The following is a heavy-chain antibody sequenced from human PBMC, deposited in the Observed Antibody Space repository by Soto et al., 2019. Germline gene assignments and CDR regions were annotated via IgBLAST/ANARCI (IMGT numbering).Heavy chain of an antibody. CDR1: GFTFNTYS. V-gene: IGHV3-33*01. D-gene: IGHD4-17*01. CDR3: ARAGGTTVTGLWHFDS. CDR2: IWYDGTQK. J-gene: IGHJ4*02. Sequence: QVQLEESGGGVVQPGRSLRLSCEASGFTFNTYSMHWVRQPPGKGLEWLAAIWYDGTQKYYADSVKGRFIISRDNSKKTLYLEMNCLRAEDTAVYYCARAGGTTVTGLWHFDSWSQETLVTVSS.